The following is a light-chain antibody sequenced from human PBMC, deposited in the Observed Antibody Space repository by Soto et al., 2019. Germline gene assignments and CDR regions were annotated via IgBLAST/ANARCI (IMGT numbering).Light chain of an antibody. V-gene: IGKV3-20*01. CDR1: QSVSSDH. Sequence: EIVLTQSPGTLSLSPGERATLSCRASQSVSSDHVAWYQQQPGQAPRLLIYDASSRATGIPDRFSGSGSGTDFTLTISRLEPEDFAVYYCQQYGSSPRTFGRGTKLEI. CDR2: DAS. J-gene: IGKJ2*01. CDR3: QQYGSSPRT.